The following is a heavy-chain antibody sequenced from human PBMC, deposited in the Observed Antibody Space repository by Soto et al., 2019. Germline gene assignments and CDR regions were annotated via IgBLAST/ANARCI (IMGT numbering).Heavy chain of an antibody. CDR3: AKPPGTQQWLANNY. CDR2: ISGSGGST. V-gene: IGHV3-23*01. D-gene: IGHD6-19*01. Sequence: GSLRLSCATSGFTFSSYAMSWVRQAPGKGLEWVSAISGSGGSTYYADSVKGRFTISRDNSKNTLYLQMNSLRAEDTVVYYCAKPPGTQQWLANNYWGQGTLVTVSS. CDR1: GFTFSSYA. J-gene: IGHJ4*02.